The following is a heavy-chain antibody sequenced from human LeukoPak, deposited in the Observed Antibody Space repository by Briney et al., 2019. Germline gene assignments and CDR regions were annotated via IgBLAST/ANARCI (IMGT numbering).Heavy chain of an antibody. CDR3: ARDARDYYDSSGYEFDY. Sequence: SETLSLTCTVSGGSISSYYWSWIRQPPGKGLEWIGNIYYSGSNNYNPSLKSRVTISVDTSKNQFSLKLSSVTAADTAVYYCARDARDYYDSSGYEFDYWGQGTLVTVSS. D-gene: IGHD3-22*01. CDR1: GGSISSYY. J-gene: IGHJ4*02. CDR2: IYYSGSN. V-gene: IGHV4-59*01.